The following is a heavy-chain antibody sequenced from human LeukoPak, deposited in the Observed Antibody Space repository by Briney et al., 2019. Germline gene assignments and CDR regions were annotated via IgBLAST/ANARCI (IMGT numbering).Heavy chain of an antibody. CDR1: GFTFSSYW. D-gene: IGHD3-9*01. Sequence: GGSLRLSCAVSGFTFSSYWMSWVRQAPGKGLEWVAFIRFDGNTKYYADSVKGLFTISRDISKNTLYLQMNSLRAEDTAVYYCAKKREPGLAGYGGFEYWGQGTPVTVSS. J-gene: IGHJ4*02. V-gene: IGHV3-30*02. CDR2: IRFDGNTK. CDR3: AKKREPGLAGYGGFEY.